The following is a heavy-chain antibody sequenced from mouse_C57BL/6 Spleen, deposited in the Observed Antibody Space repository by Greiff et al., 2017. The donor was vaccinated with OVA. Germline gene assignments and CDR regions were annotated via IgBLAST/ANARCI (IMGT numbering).Heavy chain of an antibody. CDR2: ISDGGSYT. J-gene: IGHJ1*03. Sequence: EVMLVESGGGLVKPGGSLKLSCAASGFTFSSYAMSWVRQTPEKRLEWVATISDGGSYTYYPDNVKGRFTISRDNAKNNLYLQMSHLKSEDTAMYYCARESLLRYFDVWGTRTTVTVSS. CDR1: GFTFSSYA. CDR3: ARESLLRYFDV. V-gene: IGHV5-4*01. D-gene: IGHD2-1*01.